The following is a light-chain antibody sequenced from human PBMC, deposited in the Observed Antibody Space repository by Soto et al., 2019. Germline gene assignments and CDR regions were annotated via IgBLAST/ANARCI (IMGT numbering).Light chain of an antibody. V-gene: IGLV3-21*04. CDR3: QVWDSSSAHVV. CDR2: YDS. Sequence: SYELTQPPSVSVAPGKTARITCGGHNVGSKSVHWYQKKPGQAPVLVIFYDSDRPSGIPERYSGSNSGNTAILTISRVEAGDEADYYCQVWDSSSAHVVFGGGTKLTVL. CDR1: NVGSKS. J-gene: IGLJ2*01.